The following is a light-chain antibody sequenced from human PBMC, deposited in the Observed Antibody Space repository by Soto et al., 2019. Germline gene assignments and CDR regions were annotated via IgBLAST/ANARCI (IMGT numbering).Light chain of an antibody. Sequence: DIQMTQSPSSLSASVGDRVTITCRTSQSISSSLNWYQQKPGKAPNLLIYAASSLQGGVPSRFSGSGSGTEFTLTISSLQTDDFATYYCQQYNSYSGTFGQGTKVDIK. CDR3: QQYNSYSGT. CDR1: QSISSS. V-gene: IGKV1-5*01. J-gene: IGKJ1*01. CDR2: AAS.